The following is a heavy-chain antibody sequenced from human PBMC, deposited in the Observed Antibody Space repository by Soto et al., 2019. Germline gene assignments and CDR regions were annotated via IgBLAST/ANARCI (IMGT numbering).Heavy chain of an antibody. V-gene: IGHV2-5*02. CDR2: IYWDDDE. D-gene: IGHD5-18*01. J-gene: IGHJ4*02. CDR3: AHRPRGYSYNFDY. Sequence: QITLKESGPTLVKPTQTLTLTCTFSGFSLTTRGVGVGWIRQPPVKAMEWLELIYWDDDEGYSPSLKSRLTITKDTSKNQVDLTMTIMDPVDTATYYCAHRPRGYSYNFDYRGQGNLVTVSS. CDR1: GFSLTTRGVG.